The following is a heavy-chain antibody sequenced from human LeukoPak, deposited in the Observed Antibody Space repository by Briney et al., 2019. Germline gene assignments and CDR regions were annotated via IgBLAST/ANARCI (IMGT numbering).Heavy chain of an antibody. J-gene: IGHJ4*02. D-gene: IGHD3-22*01. V-gene: IGHV3-53*05. CDR3: ARDRWDTSGYCLDY. Sequence: GGSLRLSCAASGFTVSHNYMTWVRQAPGKGLEWVSVTYSGGSTYYADSVKGRFTISRDNSKNTLYLQMNSLRVEDTAVYYCARDRWDTSGYCLDYWGQGTLVTVSS. CDR2: TYSGGST. CDR1: GFTVSHNY.